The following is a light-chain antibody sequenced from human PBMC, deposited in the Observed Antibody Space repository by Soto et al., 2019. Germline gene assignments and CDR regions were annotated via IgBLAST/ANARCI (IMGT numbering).Light chain of an antibody. V-gene: IGKV1-5*01. CDR1: QSIANW. J-gene: IGKJ1*01. Sequence: DIQMTQSPSTLSASVGDRVTITCRASQSIANWLAWYQQKPGKAPKLLIYDASSLASGVPSRFSGSGSGTEFTLTIISLQSDDFATYFCQQTYFAPRTFGQGTKVEIK. CDR3: QQTYFAPRT. CDR2: DAS.